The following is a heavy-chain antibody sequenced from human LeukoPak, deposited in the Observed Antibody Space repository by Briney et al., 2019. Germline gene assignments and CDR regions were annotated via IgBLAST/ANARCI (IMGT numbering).Heavy chain of an antibody. Sequence: GGSLRLSCAASGFSFSNHYMRWIRQAPGKGLEWVANINEDGSNKWHLGSVKGRFTVSRDDARNALYLQMNSLRVEDTAVYYCTRVIVAVPGYFDYFDFWGQGALVTVSS. CDR3: TRVIVAVPGYFDYFDF. D-gene: IGHD6-19*01. J-gene: IGHJ4*02. V-gene: IGHV3-7*01. CDR2: INEDGSNK. CDR1: GFSFSNHY.